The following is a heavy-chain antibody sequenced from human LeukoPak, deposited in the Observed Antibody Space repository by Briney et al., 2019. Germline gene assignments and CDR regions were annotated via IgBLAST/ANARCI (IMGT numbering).Heavy chain of an antibody. CDR1: GGSISSYY. V-gene: IGHV4-59*01. CDR2: IYYSGST. Sequence: TSETLSLTCTVSGGSISSYYWSWIRQPPGKGLEWIGYIYYSGSTNYNPSLKSRVTISVDTSKNQFSLKLSSVTAADTAVYYCARDPYGMDVWGQGTTVTVSS. CDR3: ARDPYGMDV. J-gene: IGHJ6*02.